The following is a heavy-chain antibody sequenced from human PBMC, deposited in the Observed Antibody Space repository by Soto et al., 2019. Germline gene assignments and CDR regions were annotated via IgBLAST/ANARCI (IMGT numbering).Heavy chain of an antibody. CDR3: ARQSEYYYEEYYFDY. J-gene: IGHJ4*02. Sequence: QVQLQESGPGLVKPSETLSLTCTVSGGSVSSGSYYWSWIRQPPGKGLEWIGSIYYSGSTYYNPSLKSRVTISVDTSKNQFSLKLSSVTAADTAVYYCARQSEYYYEEYYFDYWGQGTLVTVSS. CDR2: IYYSGST. V-gene: IGHV4-39*01. D-gene: IGHD3-22*01. CDR1: GGSVSSGSYY.